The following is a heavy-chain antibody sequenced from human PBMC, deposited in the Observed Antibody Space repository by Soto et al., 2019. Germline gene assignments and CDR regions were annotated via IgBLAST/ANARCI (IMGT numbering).Heavy chain of an antibody. Sequence: QVQLVQSGXEVKKPGASVKVSCKASGYTFTSYXISXXRQXXGXGLEWMGWXSAYNGNTNYAQKLQGRVTMTTDTSTSTAYMELRSLRSDDTAVYYCARVXYGSGSYYKSYYYMDVWGKGXTVTVSS. V-gene: IGHV1-18*01. J-gene: IGHJ6*03. CDR2: XSAYNGNT. D-gene: IGHD3-10*01. CDR3: ARVXYGSGSYYKSYYYMDV. CDR1: GYTFTSYX.